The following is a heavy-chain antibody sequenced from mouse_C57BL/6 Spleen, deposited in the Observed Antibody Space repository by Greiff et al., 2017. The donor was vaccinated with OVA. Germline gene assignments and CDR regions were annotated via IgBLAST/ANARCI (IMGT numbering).Heavy chain of an antibody. D-gene: IGHD1-1*01. CDR1: GYTFTDYN. J-gene: IGHJ1*03. Sequence: VQLQQSGPELVKPGASVKMSCKASGYTFTDYNMHWVKQSHGKSLEWIGYINPNNGGTSYNQKFKGKATLTVNKSSSTAYMELRSLTSEDSAVYYCAIEIYYYGSGWYFDVWGTGTTVTVSS. CDR3: AIEIYYYGSGWYFDV. V-gene: IGHV1-22*01. CDR2: INPNNGGT.